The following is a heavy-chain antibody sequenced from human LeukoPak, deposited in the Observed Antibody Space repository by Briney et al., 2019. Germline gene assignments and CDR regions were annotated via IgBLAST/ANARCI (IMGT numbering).Heavy chain of an antibody. CDR2: ISGGGEST. V-gene: IGHV3-23*01. CDR3: TKGGYSTGWLSHDY. CDR1: GFTFSSYS. J-gene: IGHJ4*02. D-gene: IGHD6-19*01. Sequence: GGSLRLSCTVSGFTFSSYSMSWVRQAPGKGLEWVSDISGGGESTNYADSVKGRFTISRDNSKNTLYLQMSSLRGEDTAVYYCTKGGYSTGWLSHDYWGQGTLVTVSS.